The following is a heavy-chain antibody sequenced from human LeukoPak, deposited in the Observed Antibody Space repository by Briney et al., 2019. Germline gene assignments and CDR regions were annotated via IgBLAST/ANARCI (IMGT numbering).Heavy chain of an antibody. CDR1: GYTFTSYF. D-gene: IGHD2-15*01. CDR3: ARVYCSRGNCYSPGDY. V-gene: IGHV1-46*01. J-gene: IGHJ4*02. CDR2: INPSDDST. Sequence: ASVKVSCKASGYTFTSYFILWVRRAPGQGLEWMGIINPSDDSTSYARRIQGRVTMTRDTSTSTVYMELSSLRSEDTAAYYCARVYCSRGNCYSPGDYWGQGTLVTVSS.